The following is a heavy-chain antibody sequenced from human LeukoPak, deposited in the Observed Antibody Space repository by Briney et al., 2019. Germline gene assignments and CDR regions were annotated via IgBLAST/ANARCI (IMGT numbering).Heavy chain of an antibody. CDR3: ARDLGYCSGGSCYARGSWFDP. D-gene: IGHD2-15*01. V-gene: IGHV1-69*13. CDR1: GGTFSSYA. Sequence: SVKVSCKASGGTFSSYAISWVRQAPGQGLEWMGGIIPIFGTASYAQKFQGRVTITADESTSTAYMELSSLRSEDTAVYYCARDLGYCSGGSCYARGSWFDPWGQGTLVTVSS. J-gene: IGHJ5*02. CDR2: IIPIFGTA.